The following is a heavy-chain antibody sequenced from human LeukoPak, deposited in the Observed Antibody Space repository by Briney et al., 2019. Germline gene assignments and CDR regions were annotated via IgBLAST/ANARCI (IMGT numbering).Heavy chain of an antibody. Sequence: GGSLRLSCAASGFTFSSYWMSWVRQAPGKGLEWVANIKQDGSEKYYVDSVKGRFTISRDNAKNSLYLQMNSLRAEDTAVYYCARGRGYSYGYLVYWGQGTLVTVSS. CDR1: GFTFSSYW. CDR3: ARGRGYSYGYLVY. CDR2: IKQDGSEK. D-gene: IGHD5-18*01. V-gene: IGHV3-7*01. J-gene: IGHJ4*02.